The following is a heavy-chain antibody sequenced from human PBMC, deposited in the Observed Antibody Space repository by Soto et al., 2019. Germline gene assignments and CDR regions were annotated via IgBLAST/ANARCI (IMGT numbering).Heavy chain of an antibody. CDR3: TREGDMTTVTTPFDY. V-gene: IGHV3-73*01. Sequence: HPGGSLRLSCAASGFTFSGSAMHWVRQASGKGLEWVGRIRSKANSYATAYAASVKGRFTISRDDSKNTAYLQMNSLKTEDTAVYYCTREGDMTTVTTPFDYWGQGTLVTVSS. J-gene: IGHJ4*02. CDR2: IRSKANSYAT. CDR1: GFTFSGSA. D-gene: IGHD4-4*01.